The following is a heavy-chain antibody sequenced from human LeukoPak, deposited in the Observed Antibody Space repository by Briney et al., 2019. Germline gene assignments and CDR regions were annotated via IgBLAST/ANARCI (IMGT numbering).Heavy chain of an antibody. Sequence: GGSLRLSCAASGFTFSSYAMSWVRQAPGKGLEWVSAISGSGGSTYYADSVKGRFTISRDNSKNTLYLQMNSLRAEDTAVYYCAKGRKMVRGVIIPQAFDYWGQGTQVTVSS. D-gene: IGHD3-10*01. CDR3: AKGRKMVRGVIIPQAFDY. CDR1: GFTFSSYA. V-gene: IGHV3-23*01. CDR2: ISGSGGST. J-gene: IGHJ4*02.